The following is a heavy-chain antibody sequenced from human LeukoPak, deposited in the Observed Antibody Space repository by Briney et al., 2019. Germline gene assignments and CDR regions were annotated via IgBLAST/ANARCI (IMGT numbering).Heavy chain of an antibody. V-gene: IGHV1-8*02. CDR1: GYSFIDYY. J-gene: IGHJ4*02. CDR3: ARALDY. CDR2: MNPNSGNT. Sequence: ASVKVSCKTSGYSFIDYYIHWVRQATGQGLEWMGWMNPNSGNTGYAQKFQGRVTMTRNTSISTAYMELSSLRSEDTAVYYCARALDYWGQGTLVTVSS. D-gene: IGHD3-3*02.